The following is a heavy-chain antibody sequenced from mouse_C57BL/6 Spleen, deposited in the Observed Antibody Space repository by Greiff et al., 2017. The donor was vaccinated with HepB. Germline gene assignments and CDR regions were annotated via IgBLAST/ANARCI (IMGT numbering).Heavy chain of an antibody. CDR1: GYTFTSYW. Sequence: QVQLKQPGAELVRPGSSVKLSCKASGYTFTSYWMDWVKQRPGQGLEWIGNIYPSDSETHYNQKFKDKATLTVDKSSSTAYMQLSSLTSEDSAVYYCARREGNYAGYAMDYWGQGTSVTVSS. CDR3: ARREGNYAGYAMDY. J-gene: IGHJ4*01. D-gene: IGHD2-1*01. CDR2: IYPSDSET. V-gene: IGHV1-61*01.